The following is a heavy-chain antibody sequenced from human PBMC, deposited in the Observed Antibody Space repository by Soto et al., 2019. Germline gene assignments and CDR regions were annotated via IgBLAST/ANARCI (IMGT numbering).Heavy chain of an antibody. Sequence: SETLSLTGAVSGYSIRDGYFWAWIRQPPGEGLEWIGTIYHSGNTFYNPSLRGRVTMSLDTSNNHYSLSLRSLTAADTAAYYCARDAGTYRYYFDYWGQGTLVNVS. CDR2: IYHSGNT. CDR3: ARDAGTYRYYFDY. V-gene: IGHV4-38-2*02. CDR1: GYSIRDGYF. J-gene: IGHJ4*02.